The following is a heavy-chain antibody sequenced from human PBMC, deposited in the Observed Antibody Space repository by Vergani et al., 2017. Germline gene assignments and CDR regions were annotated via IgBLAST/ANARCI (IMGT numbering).Heavy chain of an antibody. CDR3: ARMNLGATISSRWFDP. Sequence: QVQLVQSGAEVKKPGSSVKVSCKASGGTFSSYAISWVRQAPGQGLEWMGGIIPIFGTANYAQKFQGRVTITADETTSTAYMRLTSLRSEDTAVDYCARMNLGATISSRWFDPWGQGTLVTVSS. J-gene: IGHJ5*02. CDR1: GGTFSSYA. D-gene: IGHD5-12*01. V-gene: IGHV1-69*01. CDR2: IIPIFGTA.